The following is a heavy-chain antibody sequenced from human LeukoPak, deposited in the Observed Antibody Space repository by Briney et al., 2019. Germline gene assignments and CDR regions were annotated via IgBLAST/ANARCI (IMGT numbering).Heavy chain of an antibody. Sequence: SETLSLTCTVSGYSIRNGYYWGWIRQPPGKGLEWIGYIYYSGSTNYNPSLKSRVTISVDTSKNQFSLKLSSVTAADTAMYYCARGKSYYDILTGYHIDAFDIWGQGTMVTVSS. D-gene: IGHD3-9*01. V-gene: IGHV4-59*01. J-gene: IGHJ3*02. CDR3: ARGKSYYDILTGYHIDAFDI. CDR2: IYYSGST. CDR1: GYSIRNGYY.